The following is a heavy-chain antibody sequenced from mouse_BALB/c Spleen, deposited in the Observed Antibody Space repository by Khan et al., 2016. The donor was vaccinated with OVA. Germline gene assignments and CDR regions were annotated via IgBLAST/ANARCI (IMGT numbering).Heavy chain of an antibody. CDR2: ISSTGTYT. Sequence: EVQGVESGGGLVKPGGSLKLSCEVSGFAFTSYDMSWVRQTPEKRLEWVATISSTGTYTYYPDSVKGRFTISRDTARNPLYLQMSSLRSEDTALYXGTRPSYYGNPWFTYWGQGSLVTVSA. V-gene: IGHV5-9*02. CDR1: GFAFTSYD. CDR3: TRPSYYGNPWFTY. D-gene: IGHD2-10*01. J-gene: IGHJ3*01.